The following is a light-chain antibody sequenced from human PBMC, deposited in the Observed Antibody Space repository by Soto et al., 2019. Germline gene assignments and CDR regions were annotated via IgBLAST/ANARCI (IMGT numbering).Light chain of an antibody. CDR2: KAS. CDR1: QNVYDW. J-gene: IGKJ1*01. Sequence: DIQMTQSPSTLSASVGDRVTITCRASQNVYDWLAWFQQKPGQAPTLLIYKASGLESGVPSRFSGSGFGTEFTLTISSLQPDDFSTYYCQQYNDYPWTFGHGTKVEIK. CDR3: QQYNDYPWT. V-gene: IGKV1-5*03.